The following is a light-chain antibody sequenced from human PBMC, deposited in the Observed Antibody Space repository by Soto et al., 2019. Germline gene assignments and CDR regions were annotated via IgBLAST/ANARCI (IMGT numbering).Light chain of an antibody. V-gene: IGKV1-27*01. CDR3: QKYSSVPV. CDR2: AAS. Sequence: DIQMTQSPPSLSASVGDRVTINCRARPGIRNFVALYHQKPGKAPKLLLYAASTLQSGFPSRFSGSGSETHFPLTIICLQPEDGATYSCQKYSSVPVFGPGTKVEIK. CDR1: PGIRNF. J-gene: IGKJ3*01.